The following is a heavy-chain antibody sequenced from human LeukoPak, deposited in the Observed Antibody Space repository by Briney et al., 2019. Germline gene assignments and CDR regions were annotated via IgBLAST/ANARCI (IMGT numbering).Heavy chain of an antibody. J-gene: IGHJ4*02. Sequence: GGSLRLSCAASGFTFSSSGMDWVRQAPGKGLEWVAFIRNDGSNKYYADSVKGRFTISRDNSKNTLYLQMNSLRPEDTAVYYCAKGGASVTRYVDYWGQGTLVTVSS. V-gene: IGHV3-30*02. CDR3: AKGGASVTRYVDY. CDR2: IRNDGSNK. CDR1: GFTFSSSG. D-gene: IGHD4-17*01.